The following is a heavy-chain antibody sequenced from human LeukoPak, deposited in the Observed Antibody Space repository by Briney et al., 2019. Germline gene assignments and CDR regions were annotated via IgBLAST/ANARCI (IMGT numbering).Heavy chain of an antibody. CDR3: ARGESYCSGGSCYPLGDY. Sequence: WASVKVSCKASGYTFTRYYMHWVRQAPGQGLEWMGIINPSGGSTSYAQKFQGRVTMTRDMSTSTVYMELSSLRSEDTAVYYCARGESYCSGGSCYPLGDYWGQGTLVTVSS. J-gene: IGHJ4*02. D-gene: IGHD2-15*01. CDR2: INPSGGST. CDR1: GYTFTRYY. V-gene: IGHV1-46*01.